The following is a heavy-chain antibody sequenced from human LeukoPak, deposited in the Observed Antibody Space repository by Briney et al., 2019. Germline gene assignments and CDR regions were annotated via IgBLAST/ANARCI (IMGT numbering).Heavy chain of an antibody. Sequence: PSETLSLTCTVSGGSISSYYWSWIRQPPGKGLEWIGYIYYSGSTNYNPSLKSRVTISVDTSKNQFSLKLSSVTAADTAVYYCARGLGFGLLDYFDYWGQGTLVTV. J-gene: IGHJ4*02. V-gene: IGHV4-59*01. CDR3: ARGLGFGLLDYFDY. D-gene: IGHD3-16*01. CDR2: IYYSGST. CDR1: GGSISSYY.